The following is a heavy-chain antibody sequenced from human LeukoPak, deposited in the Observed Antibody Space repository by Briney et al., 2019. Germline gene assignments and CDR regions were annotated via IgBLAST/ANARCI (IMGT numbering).Heavy chain of an antibody. CDR2: INHSGST. V-gene: IGHV4-34*01. CDR3: ARGYSYGDFDY. D-gene: IGHD5-18*01. J-gene: IGHJ4*02. CDR1: GGSFSGYY. Sequence: SETLSLTCAVYGGSFSGYYWSWIRQPPGKGLEWIGEINHSGSTNYNPSLKSRVTISVDTSKNQFSLKLSSVTAADTAVYYRARGYSYGDFDYWGQGTLVTVSS.